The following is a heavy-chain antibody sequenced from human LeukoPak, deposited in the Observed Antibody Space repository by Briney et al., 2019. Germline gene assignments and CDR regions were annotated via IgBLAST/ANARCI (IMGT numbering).Heavy chain of an antibody. J-gene: IGHJ6*03. V-gene: IGHV1-69*13. Sequence: GASVKVSCKASGGTFSSYAISWVRQAPGQGLEWMGGIIPIFGTANYAQKFQGRVTITADESTSTAYMELSSLRSEDTAVYYCARDRNVPYYYYMDVWGKGTTVTVSS. CDR3: ARDRNVPYYYYMDV. D-gene: IGHD1-1*01. CDR1: GGTFSSYA. CDR2: IIPIFGTA.